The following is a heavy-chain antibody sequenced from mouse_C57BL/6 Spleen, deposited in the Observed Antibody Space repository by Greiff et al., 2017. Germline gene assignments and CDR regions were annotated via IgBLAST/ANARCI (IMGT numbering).Heavy chain of an antibody. CDR2: ISSGGDYI. V-gene: IGHV5-9-1*02. CDR1: GFTFSSYA. CDR3: TRDESDGAYVDD. Sequence: EVKVVESGEGLVKPGGSLKLSCAASGFTFSSYAMSWVRQTPEKRLEWVAYISSGGDYIYYADTVKGRFTIARDNARNTLYLQMSSLKSEDTAVYFCTRDESDGAYVDDWGQGTTLTVSS. D-gene: IGHD1-1*02. J-gene: IGHJ2*01.